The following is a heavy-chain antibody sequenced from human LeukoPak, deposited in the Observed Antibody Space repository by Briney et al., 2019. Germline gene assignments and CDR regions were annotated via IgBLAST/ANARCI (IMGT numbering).Heavy chain of an antibody. CDR3: AREKRSTRGYYYGMDV. J-gene: IGHJ6*02. CDR2: INPNSGGT. Sequence: ASVKVSCKASGYTFTSYDINWVRQAPGQGLEWMGWINPNSGGTNYAQKFQGRVTMTRDTSISTAYMELSRLRSDDTAVYYCAREKRSTRGYYYGMDVWGQGTTVTVSS. D-gene: IGHD1-1*01. CDR1: GYTFTSYD. V-gene: IGHV1-2*02.